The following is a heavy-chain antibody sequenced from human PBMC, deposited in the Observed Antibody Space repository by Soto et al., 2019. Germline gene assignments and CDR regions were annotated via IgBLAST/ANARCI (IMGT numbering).Heavy chain of an antibody. J-gene: IGHJ4*02. V-gene: IGHV1-2*02. D-gene: IGHD4-17*01. CDR1: GYTFTGYY. CDR3: ARDLYGDSYFDY. CDR2: INPNSGGT. Sequence: ASVKVSCKASGYTFTGYYMHWVRQAPGQGLEWMGWINPNSGGTNYAQKFQGRVTMTRDTSISTAYMELSRLRSDDTAVYYCARDLYGDSYFDYWGQGXLVTVSS.